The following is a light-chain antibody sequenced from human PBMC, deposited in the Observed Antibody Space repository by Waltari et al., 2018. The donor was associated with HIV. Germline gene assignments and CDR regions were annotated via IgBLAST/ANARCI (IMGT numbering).Light chain of an antibody. V-gene: IGKV1-33*01. CDR3: QQYHSLPLT. J-gene: IGKJ3*01. Sequence: DIHMTQSPSSLSASVGGKVTITCRASQDIGKHLSWYRQKPGSGPEFLIYDASTLEAGVPSKFSGRASGTTFTFAISSLRPEDSATYFCQQYHSLPLTFGPGTTVDIK. CDR2: DAS. CDR1: QDIGKH.